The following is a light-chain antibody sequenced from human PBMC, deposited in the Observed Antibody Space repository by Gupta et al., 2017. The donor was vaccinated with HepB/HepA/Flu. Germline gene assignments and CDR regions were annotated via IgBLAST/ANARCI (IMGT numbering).Light chain of an antibody. CDR1: QDITNY. Sequence: DIQMTQSPSSLSASIGDRVTITCQASQDITNYLSWYQQKPGKAPKLLIYDASNLVTGVPPRFSGSGSGTDFTFTISSLQPEDIATYYCQQYNHLPFTFGPGTKVDF. CDR3: QQYNHLPFT. CDR2: DAS. V-gene: IGKV1-33*01. J-gene: IGKJ3*01.